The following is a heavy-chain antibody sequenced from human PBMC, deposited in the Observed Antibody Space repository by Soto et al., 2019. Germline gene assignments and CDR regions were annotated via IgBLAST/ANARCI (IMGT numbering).Heavy chain of an antibody. V-gene: IGHV3-48*02. CDR2: ITSSSSTI. J-gene: IGHJ6*02. Sequence: PGGSLRLSCAASGFSFSSYSMSWVRQAPGKGLEWVSCITSSSSTIYYAGSVKGRFTISRDNAKNSLSLQMNSLRDEDTAVYYCARESRDYYGMDVWGQGTTVTV. D-gene: IGHD2-2*01. CDR3: ARESRDYYGMDV. CDR1: GFSFSSYS.